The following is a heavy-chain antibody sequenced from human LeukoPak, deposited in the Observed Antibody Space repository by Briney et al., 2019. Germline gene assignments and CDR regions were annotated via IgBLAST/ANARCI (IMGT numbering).Heavy chain of an antibody. CDR2: VSPNSGNT. CDR3: ARGGPDDNYDDFDY. D-gene: IGHD4-11*01. V-gene: IGHV1-8*01. J-gene: IGHJ4*02. Sequence: ASVKVSCKASGYTFTNHDINWVRQATGQGLEWMGWVSPNSGNTVYAQKVKGRVIMTMDPSMSTAYMELSSLLSEDTAVYYCARGGPDDNYDDFDYWGRGTLVTVAS. CDR1: GYTFTNHD.